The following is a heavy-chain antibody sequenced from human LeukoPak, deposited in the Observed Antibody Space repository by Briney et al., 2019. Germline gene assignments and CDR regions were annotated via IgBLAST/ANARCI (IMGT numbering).Heavy chain of an antibody. D-gene: IGHD5-18*01. V-gene: IGHV1-46*01. CDR3: ARSEGYSYGSYYFDY. J-gene: IGHJ4*02. CDR1: GYTFTSYY. CDR2: INPSGGST. Sequence: ASVKVSCKASGYTFTSYYMHWVRQAPGQGLEWMGIINPSGGSTSYAQKFQGRVTMTRDMSTSTVYMELGSLRSEDTAVYYCARSEGYSYGSYYFDYWGQGTLVTVSS.